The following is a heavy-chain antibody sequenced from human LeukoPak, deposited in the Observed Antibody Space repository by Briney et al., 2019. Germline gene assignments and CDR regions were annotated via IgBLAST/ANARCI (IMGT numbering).Heavy chain of an antibody. CDR2: ILGSGGNT. Sequence: GGSLRPSCAASGFTFSSYAMSWVRQAPGKGLEWVSAILGSGGNTYYADSVKGRFTISRDNSRNTLYLQMNSLRAEDTAAYYCARRSGSSDWYFYFDYWGQGTLVTVSS. J-gene: IGHJ4*02. V-gene: IGHV3-23*01. CDR1: GFTFSSYA. D-gene: IGHD6-19*01. CDR3: ARRSGSSDWYFYFDY.